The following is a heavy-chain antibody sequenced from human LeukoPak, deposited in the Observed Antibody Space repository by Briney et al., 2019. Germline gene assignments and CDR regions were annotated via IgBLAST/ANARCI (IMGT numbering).Heavy chain of an antibody. D-gene: IGHD1-1*01. V-gene: IGHV4-34*01. CDR1: GFIFKNAW. J-gene: IGHJ6*02. CDR2: INHSGST. CDR3: ARARLSVRNWNDWYYYYGMDV. Sequence: KSGGSLRLSCAASGFIFKNAWMTWIRQPPGKGLEWIGEINHSGSTNYNPSLKSRVTISVDTSKNQFSLKLSSVTAADTAVYYCARARLSVRNWNDWYYYYGMDVWGQGTTVTVSS.